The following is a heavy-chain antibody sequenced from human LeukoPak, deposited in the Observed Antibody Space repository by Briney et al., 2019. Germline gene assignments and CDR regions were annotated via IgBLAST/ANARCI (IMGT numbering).Heavy chain of an antibody. V-gene: IGHV3-74*01. D-gene: IGHD3-16*01. Sequence: GGSLKLSCAASGFTFSNYWMHWVRQAPGKGLVWVSRINGDGSNTIYADSVKGRFTISRDNAKNTLYLQMKRLRAEDTAVYYCVRDWGHFVFDPWGEGTLVTVSS. J-gene: IGHJ5*02. CDR1: GFTFSNYW. CDR2: INGDGSNT. CDR3: VRDWGHFVFDP.